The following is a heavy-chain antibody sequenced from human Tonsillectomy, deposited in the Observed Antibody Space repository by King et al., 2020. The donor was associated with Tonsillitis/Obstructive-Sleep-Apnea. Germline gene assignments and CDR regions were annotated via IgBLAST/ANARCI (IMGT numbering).Heavy chain of an antibody. Sequence: VQLVESGGGLVQPGRSLRLSCAASGFTFDDYAIHWVRQAPGKGLEWVSGISWNSGGIGYADSVKGRFTISRDNAKNSLFLQMNRLRPDDTAFYYCAKDIGTYSYGYSGFDYWGQGTLVTVSS. J-gene: IGHJ4*02. D-gene: IGHD5-18*01. CDR1: GFTFDDYA. CDR3: AKDIGTYSYGYSGFDY. CDR2: ISWNSGGI. V-gene: IGHV3-9*01.